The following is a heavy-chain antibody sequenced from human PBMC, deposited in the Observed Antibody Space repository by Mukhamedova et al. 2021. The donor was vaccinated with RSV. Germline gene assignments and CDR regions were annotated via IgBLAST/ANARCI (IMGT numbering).Heavy chain of an antibody. CDR2: FYYSGST. J-gene: IGHJ6*02. D-gene: IGHD4-11*01. CDR3: ARAPYSNQNYSYYGRDV. V-gene: IGHV4-59*01. Sequence: GLEGIGYFYYSGSTNYNPSLKSRITISVDPSKNQFSLKLSSVTAADTAVYYGARAPYSNQNYSYYGRDVWGQGTTVTVSS.